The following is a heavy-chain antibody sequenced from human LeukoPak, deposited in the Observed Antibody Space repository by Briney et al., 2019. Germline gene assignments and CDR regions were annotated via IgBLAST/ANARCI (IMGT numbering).Heavy chain of an antibody. D-gene: IGHD6-19*01. Sequence: SETLSLTCTVSGGSVSSGSHYWHWIRQSPGRGLDWIGHIYYRGTTNYTPSLKSRVTISVDTSMNQFSLRLSSVTAADTAVYFCARSFYSSGWYTPLRWFDTWGQGTPVTVSS. CDR2: IYYRGTT. V-gene: IGHV4-61*01. CDR1: GGSVSSGSHY. CDR3: ARSFYSSGWYTPLRWFDT. J-gene: IGHJ5*02.